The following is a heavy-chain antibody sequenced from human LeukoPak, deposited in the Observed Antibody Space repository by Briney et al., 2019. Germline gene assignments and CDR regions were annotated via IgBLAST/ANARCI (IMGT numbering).Heavy chain of an antibody. D-gene: IGHD1-26*01. J-gene: IGHJ4*02. CDR1: GASIRSYY. V-gene: IGHV4-59*08. CDR2: IDNRGST. Sequence: SETLSLTCTVSGASIRSYYWSWIRQPPGKGLEWIGYIDNRGSTNYNPSLKSRVTISVDTSKNQFSLKLNSVTAADTAVYYCARGGSYTPYWGQGTLVTVSS. CDR3: ARGGSYTPY.